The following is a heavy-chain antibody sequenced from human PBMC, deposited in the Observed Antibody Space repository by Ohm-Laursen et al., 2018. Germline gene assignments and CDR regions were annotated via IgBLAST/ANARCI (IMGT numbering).Heavy chain of an antibody. V-gene: IGHV1-46*01. J-gene: IGHJ3*02. CDR2: LNPTRGGTRT. CDR3: ARGHYDSRGSAFEI. Sequence: SSVKVSCKASGYIFTNYYMHWVRQAPGQGFEWMGILNPTRGGTRTSLSQRFQDRVTMTRDTSASTAYMELSSLRSEDTAVYYCARGHYDSRGSAFEIWGQGTMVTVSS. CDR1: GYIFTNYY. D-gene: IGHD3-22*01.